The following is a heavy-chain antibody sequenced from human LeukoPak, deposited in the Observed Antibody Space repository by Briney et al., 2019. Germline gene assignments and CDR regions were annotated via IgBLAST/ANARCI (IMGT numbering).Heavy chain of an antibody. V-gene: IGHV3-30*02. CDR1: GFTFATYG. CDR2: IQNDEIDK. Sequence: GGSLRLSCAASGFTFATYGMHWVRLAPGKGLEWVAFIQNDEIDKFYADSVRGRFTVSRDNSKNTLYLQMDSLRPEDTALYYCAKDFWSTYDAYWGQGTVVTVSS. J-gene: IGHJ4*02. CDR3: AKDFWSTYDAY. D-gene: IGHD3-3*01.